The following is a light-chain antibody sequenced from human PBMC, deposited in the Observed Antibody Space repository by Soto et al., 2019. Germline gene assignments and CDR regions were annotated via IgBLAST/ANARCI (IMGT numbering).Light chain of an antibody. J-gene: IGLJ1*01. CDR2: DVT. V-gene: IGLV2-11*01. CDR1: SRDVAVYSY. Sequence: SVLSQPRSISGSPGPAVSVSCTGTSRDVAVYSYVSWFQQHPGKAPQLLIYDVTKRPSGVPDRFSGSRSGNTAALTISGLQAEDEAEYFCSSYACSYTCKFGSWTKVTV. CDR3: SSYACSYTCK.